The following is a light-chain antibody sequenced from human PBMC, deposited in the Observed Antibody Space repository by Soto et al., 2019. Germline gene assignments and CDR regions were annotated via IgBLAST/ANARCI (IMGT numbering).Light chain of an antibody. Sequence: EIVMTQSPATLSESPGERDTLSCRASLGISINLAWYQQRPGQAPRLLIYGASTRATGVPTRFSGSGSGTEFTLTISSLQSEDLAVYHCQQYNKWPQTFGQGTKVDIK. J-gene: IGKJ1*01. CDR2: GAS. CDR1: LGISIN. V-gene: IGKV3-15*01. CDR3: QQYNKWPQT.